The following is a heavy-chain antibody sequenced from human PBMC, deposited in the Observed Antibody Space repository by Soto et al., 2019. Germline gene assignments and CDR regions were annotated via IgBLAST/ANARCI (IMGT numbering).Heavy chain of an antibody. CDR1: GYIFTSYW. CDR3: ATVDADTTLANYYFDY. V-gene: IGHV5-51*01. CDR2: IYPGDSDT. J-gene: IGHJ4*02. D-gene: IGHD5-18*01. Sequence: PAESLKISCNGSGYIFTSYWIGWVRQMPGKGLEWMGIIYPGDSDTRYSPSFQGQVTISADKSISTAYLQWSSLKASDTAMYYCATVDADTTLANYYFDYWGQGTLVTVSS.